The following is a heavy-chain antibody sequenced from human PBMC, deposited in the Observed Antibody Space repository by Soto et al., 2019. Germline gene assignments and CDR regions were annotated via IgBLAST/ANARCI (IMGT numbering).Heavy chain of an antibody. CDR1: GFTFSSYG. J-gene: IGHJ4*02. D-gene: IGHD4-17*01. Sequence: QVQLVESGGGVVQPGRSLRLSCAASGFTFSSYGMHWVRQAPGKGLEWVAVISYDGSNKYYADSVKGRFTMSRDNSKNTLYLQMNRLRDEDTAVDYCAKDRVWATVNPFDYWGQGTLVTVSS. CDR2: ISYDGSNK. CDR3: AKDRVWATVNPFDY. V-gene: IGHV3-30*18.